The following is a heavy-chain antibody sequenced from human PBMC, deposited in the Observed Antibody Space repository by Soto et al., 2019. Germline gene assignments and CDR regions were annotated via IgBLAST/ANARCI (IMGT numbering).Heavy chain of an antibody. V-gene: IGHV1-46*01. CDR1: GYTFTSYY. Sequence: ASVKVSCKASGYTFTSYYMHWVRQAPGQGLEWMGIINPSGGSTSYAQKFQGRVTMTRDTSTSTVYMELSSLRPEDTAVYYCARWGQTTVINDAFDIWGQGTMVTVSS. CDR2: INPSGGST. D-gene: IGHD4-17*01. J-gene: IGHJ3*02. CDR3: ARWGQTTVINDAFDI.